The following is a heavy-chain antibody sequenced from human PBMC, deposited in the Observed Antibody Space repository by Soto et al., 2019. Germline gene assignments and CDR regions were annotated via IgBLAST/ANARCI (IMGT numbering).Heavy chain of an antibody. J-gene: IGHJ1*01. CDR1: GGTFSSYT. D-gene: IGHD6-13*01. CDR3: ARESALIPMAAEYFQH. Sequence: QVQLVQSGAEVKKPGSSVKVSCKASGGTFSSYTISWVRQAPGQGLEWMGRIIPILGIANYAQKFQGRVTITADKSTSTAYMELSSLRSEDTAVYYCARESALIPMAAEYFQHWGQGTLVTVSS. V-gene: IGHV1-69*08. CDR2: IIPILGIA.